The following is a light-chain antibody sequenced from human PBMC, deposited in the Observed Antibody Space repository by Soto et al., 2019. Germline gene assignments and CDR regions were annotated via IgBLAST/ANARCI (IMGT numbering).Light chain of an antibody. V-gene: IGLV2-14*02. J-gene: IGLJ2*01. CDR1: TSVIGSYNL. CDR2: EGN. Sequence: QSVLTQPASVSGSPGQSITISCTGSTSVIGSYNLVSWYQQHPGKAPKLMIYEGNKRPSGVSNRFSGSRSGNTASLTISGLQAEDEADYYCSSYTSSSALIFGGGTKGTVL. CDR3: SSYTSSSALI.